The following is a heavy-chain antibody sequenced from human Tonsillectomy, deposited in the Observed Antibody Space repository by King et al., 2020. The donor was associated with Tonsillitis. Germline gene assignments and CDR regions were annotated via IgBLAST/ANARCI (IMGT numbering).Heavy chain of an antibody. CDR1: GFTFSSYG. V-gene: IGHV3-7*01. Sequence: VQLVESGGGLVQPGGSLRLSCAASGFTFSSYGMSWVRQAPGKGLEWVANIKQDGSEKYYVDFVKGRFTISRDNAKNSLYLQMNSLRAEDTAVYYCARRGGASDDSTIYYFYYYYMDVWGKGTTVTVSS. D-gene: IGHD2/OR15-2a*01. CDR2: IKQDGSEK. CDR3: ARRGGASDDSTIYYFYYYYMDV. J-gene: IGHJ6*03.